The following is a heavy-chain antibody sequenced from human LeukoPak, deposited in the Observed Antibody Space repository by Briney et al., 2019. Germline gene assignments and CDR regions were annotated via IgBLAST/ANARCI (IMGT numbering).Heavy chain of an antibody. D-gene: IGHD6-13*01. CDR3: ARRAAAVIDAFDI. CDR1: GGSISSSSYY. CDR2: IYYSGSP. J-gene: IGHJ3*02. V-gene: IGHV4-39*01. Sequence: SETLSLTCTVSGGSISSSSYYWGWIRQPPGKGLEWIGSIYYSGSPYYNPSLKSRVTISVDTSKNQFSLKLSSVTAADTAVYYCARRAAAVIDAFDIWGQGTMVTVSS.